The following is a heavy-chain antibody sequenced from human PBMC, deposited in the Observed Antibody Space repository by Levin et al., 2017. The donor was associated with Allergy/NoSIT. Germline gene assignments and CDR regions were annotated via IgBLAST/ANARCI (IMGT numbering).Heavy chain of an antibody. D-gene: IGHD5-12*01. Sequence: SETLSLTCTVSGGSISSGGYYWSWIRQHPGKGLEWIGYIYYSGSTYYNPSLKSRVTISVDTSKNQFSLKLSSVTAADTAVYYCARDGRSGGYDYSGPWGQGTLVTVSS. CDR1: GGSISSGGYY. J-gene: IGHJ5*02. V-gene: IGHV4-31*03. CDR3: ARDGRSGGYDYSGP. CDR2: IYYSGST.